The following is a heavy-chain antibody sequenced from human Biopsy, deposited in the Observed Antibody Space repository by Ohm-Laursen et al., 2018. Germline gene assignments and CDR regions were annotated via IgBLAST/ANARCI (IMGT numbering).Heavy chain of an antibody. CDR3: ARNTGWYGDLYYFDY. V-gene: IGHV1-46*01. D-gene: IGHD6-19*01. Sequence: ATVKISCKASGYRFTSYYMHWVRQAPGQGLEWMGMINPSGSTTSYPQIFQGRVTMTRDTSKSTVYMELNSLRSADTAVYFCARNTGWYGDLYYFDYWGQGTLVTVSS. CDR2: INPSGSTT. CDR1: GYRFTSYY. J-gene: IGHJ4*02.